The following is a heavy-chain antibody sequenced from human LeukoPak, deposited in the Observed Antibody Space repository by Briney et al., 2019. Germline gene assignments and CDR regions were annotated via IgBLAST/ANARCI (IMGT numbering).Heavy chain of an antibody. J-gene: IGHJ6*02. Sequence: GGSLRLSCAASGFTFSRYWMSWARQAPGKGLEWVANIKQDGSEKYHVASVKGRLTISRDHAKNSLYMQMNSLRAEETGVYYGAKDGSRGYYYYGIDVWGQGTTVTVSS. V-gene: IGHV3-7*01. CDR2: IKQDGSEK. CDR3: AKDGSRGYYYYGIDV. CDR1: GFTFSRYW. D-gene: IGHD3-10*01.